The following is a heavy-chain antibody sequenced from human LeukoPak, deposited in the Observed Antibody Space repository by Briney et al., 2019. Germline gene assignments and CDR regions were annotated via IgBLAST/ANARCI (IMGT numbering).Heavy chain of an antibody. Sequence: SVKFSCKASGGTFSSYAISWVRQAPGQGLEWMGRIIPIFGTANYAQKFQGRVTITTDESTSTAYMELSSLRSEDTAVYYCAGGGSITSVKLRFNWIDPWGQRTLVTVSS. CDR1: GGTFSSYA. J-gene: IGHJ5*02. CDR2: IIPIFGTA. V-gene: IGHV1-69*05. CDR3: AGGGSITSVKLRFNWIDP. D-gene: IGHD3-3*01.